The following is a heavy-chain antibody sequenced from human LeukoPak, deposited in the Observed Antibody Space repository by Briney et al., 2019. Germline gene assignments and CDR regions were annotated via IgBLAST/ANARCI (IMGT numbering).Heavy chain of an antibody. CDR3: ARREGATMVRGVIILRGRIWFDP. V-gene: IGHV4-34*01. J-gene: IGHJ5*02. D-gene: IGHD3-10*01. CDR2: INHSGST. Sequence: SETLSLTCAVYGGSFSGYYWSWIRQPPGKGLEWIWEINHSGSTNYNPSLKSRVTISVDTSKNQFSLKLSSVTAADTAVYYCARREGATMVRGVIILRGRIWFDPWGQGTLVTVSS. CDR1: GGSFSGYY.